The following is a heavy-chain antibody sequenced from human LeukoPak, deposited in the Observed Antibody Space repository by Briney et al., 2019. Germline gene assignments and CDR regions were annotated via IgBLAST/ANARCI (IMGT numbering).Heavy chain of an antibody. CDR2: IRSDGSNK. Sequence: GGSLRLSCEASGFTFSNFGMHWVRQAPGKGLEWVAVIRSDGSNKQYADSVEGRFTISRDNSENMLYLQMNSLRDEDTAVYFCARDSPGAPNDLGYWGQGTLVTVSS. V-gene: IGHV3-33*01. CDR1: GFTFSNFG. J-gene: IGHJ4*02. CDR3: ARDSPGAPNDLGY. D-gene: IGHD1-1*01.